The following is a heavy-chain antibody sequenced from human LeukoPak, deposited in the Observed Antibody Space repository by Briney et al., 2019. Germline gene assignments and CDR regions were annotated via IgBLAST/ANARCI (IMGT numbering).Heavy chain of an antibody. Sequence: SETLSLTCTVSGGSISSSGYYWGWIRQPPGTGLEFFGIIYYSGSTYYNPSLKSRITISVDTSKNQFSLRLSSVTAADTAVYYCARDENSGSFDYWGQGTLVTVSS. D-gene: IGHD3-10*01. V-gene: IGHV4-39*07. CDR3: ARDENSGSFDY. CDR1: GGSISSSGYY. J-gene: IGHJ4*02. CDR2: IYYSGST.